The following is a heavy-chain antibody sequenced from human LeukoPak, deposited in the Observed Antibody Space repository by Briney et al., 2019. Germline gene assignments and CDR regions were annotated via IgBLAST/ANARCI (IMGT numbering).Heavy chain of an antibody. CDR2: INHSGST. CDR1: GGSFSGYY. D-gene: IGHD6-19*01. Sequence: SETLSLTCAVYGGSFSGYYWSWIRQPPGKGLDWIGEINHSGSTNYNPSLKSRVTISVDTSKNQFSLKLSSVTAADTAVYYCATKTIAVAGLGWFDPWGQGTLVTVSS. V-gene: IGHV4-34*01. J-gene: IGHJ5*02. CDR3: ATKTIAVAGLGWFDP.